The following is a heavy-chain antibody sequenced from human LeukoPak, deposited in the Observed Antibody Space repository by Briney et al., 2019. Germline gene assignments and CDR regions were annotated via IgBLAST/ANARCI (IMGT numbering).Heavy chain of an antibody. CDR2: ISWNSGSI. V-gene: IGHV3-9*01. J-gene: IGHJ4*02. CDR3: ATEPADSSGYYFDY. CDR1: WFTFYDYA. D-gene: IGHD3-22*01. Sequence: GGAPRISCAASWFTFYDYAMHWGRQAPRKGLGGGSGISWNSGSIGYADSVKGRFTISRDNAKNSLYLQMNSLRAEDTALYYCATEPADSSGYYFDYWGQGTLVTVSS.